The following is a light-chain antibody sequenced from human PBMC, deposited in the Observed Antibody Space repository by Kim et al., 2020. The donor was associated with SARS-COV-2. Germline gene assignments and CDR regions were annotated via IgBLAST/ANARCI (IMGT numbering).Light chain of an antibody. J-gene: IGKJ2*01. CDR1: QSVRSY. V-gene: IGKV3-20*01. Sequence: EIVLTQSPGILSLSPGESATLSCRASQSVRSYLAWYQQKPGQAPRLLIYGASSRATGIPDRFSGSGSGTDFTLTVSGLKPEDFALYYCQHHSSSPYTFGQGTKLE. CDR2: GAS. CDR3: QHHSSSPYT.